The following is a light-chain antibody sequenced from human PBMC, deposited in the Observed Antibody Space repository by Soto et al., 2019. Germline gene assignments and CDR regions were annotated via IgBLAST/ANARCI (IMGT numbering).Light chain of an antibody. CDR1: ISDIGGYNF. V-gene: IGLV2-14*01. J-gene: IGLJ2*01. CDR3: ASYTRTTTLV. CDR2: DVN. Sequence: QSALTQTASVSGSPGQSITISCTGTISDIGGYNFISWYQHHPGKAPKLVIYDVNNRPSGISYRCSGSKSGNTASLTISGLQAEDEADYYCASYTRTTTLVFGGGTKLTVL.